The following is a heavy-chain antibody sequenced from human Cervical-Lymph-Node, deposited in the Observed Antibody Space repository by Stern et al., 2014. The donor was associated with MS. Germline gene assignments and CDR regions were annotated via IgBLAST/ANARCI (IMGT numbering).Heavy chain of an antibody. V-gene: IGHV1-2*06. J-gene: IGHJ5*02. CDR2: INPSNGAT. CDR1: GYNFRGYY. Sequence: VQLVQSGAEVKKPGASLKVSCKASGYNFRGYYIHWVRQAPGQGLEWMGRINPSNGATKYTQKFQGRVTMTRDTSSSTAYLEVSDLRSDDTAVFYCARGLGLASALENWLDPWGQGTLVSVSS. CDR3: ARGLGLASALENWLDP. D-gene: IGHD6-13*01.